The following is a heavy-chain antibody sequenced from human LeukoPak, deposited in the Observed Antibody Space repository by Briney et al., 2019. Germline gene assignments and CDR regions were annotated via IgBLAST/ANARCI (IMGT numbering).Heavy chain of an antibody. Sequence: PSETLSLTCTVSGGSLSSYYWSWIRQPPGKGLEWIGYIYYSGSTNYNPSLKSRVTISVDTSKNQFSLKLSSVTAADTAVYYCAREGYCSSTSCYKVFDYWGQGTLVTVSS. CDR1: GGSLSSYY. J-gene: IGHJ4*02. D-gene: IGHD2-2*02. CDR2: IYYSGST. CDR3: AREGYCSSTSCYKVFDY. V-gene: IGHV4-59*01.